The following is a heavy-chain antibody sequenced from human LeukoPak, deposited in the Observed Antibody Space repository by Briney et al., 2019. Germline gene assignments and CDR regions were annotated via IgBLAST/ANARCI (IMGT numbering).Heavy chain of an antibody. Sequence: GASVKVSCKASGYTFTGSYVHWVRQAPGQGLEWMGIINPSGGSTSYAQKFQGRVTMTRDTSTSTVYMELSSLRSEDTAVYYCARATSFQGGEFDYWGQGTLVTVSS. V-gene: IGHV1-46*01. CDR2: INPSGGST. D-gene: IGHD2-2*01. CDR3: ARATSFQGGEFDY. CDR1: GYTFTGSY. J-gene: IGHJ4*02.